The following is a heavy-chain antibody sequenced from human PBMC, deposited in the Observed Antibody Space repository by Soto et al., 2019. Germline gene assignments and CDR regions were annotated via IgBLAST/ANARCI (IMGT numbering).Heavy chain of an antibody. D-gene: IGHD4-4*01. J-gene: IGHJ6*02. CDR3: ARDRRSDYSNYFYYYGMDV. CDR2: INPSGGST. Sequence: ASVKVSCKASGYTFTSYYMHWVRQAPGQGLEWMGIINPSGGSTSYAQKFQGRVTMTRDTSTSTVYMELSSLRSEDTAVYYCARDRRSDYSNYFYYYGMDVWGQRTTVTVSS. V-gene: IGHV1-46*01. CDR1: GYTFTSYY.